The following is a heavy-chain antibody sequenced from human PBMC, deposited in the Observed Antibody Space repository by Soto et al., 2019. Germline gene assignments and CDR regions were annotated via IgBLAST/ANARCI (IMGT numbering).Heavy chain of an antibody. CDR3: AREAAGVYAMEGAFDI. J-gene: IGHJ3*02. CDR1: GYSISSGYY. D-gene: IGHD2-8*01. V-gene: IGHV4-38-2*02. Sequence: SETLSLTCAVSGYSISSGYYWGWIRQPPGKGLEWIGSIYHSGSTYYNPSLKSRVTISVDTSKNQFSLKLSSVTAADTAVYYCAREAAGVYAMEGAFDIWGQGTMVTVSS. CDR2: IYHSGST.